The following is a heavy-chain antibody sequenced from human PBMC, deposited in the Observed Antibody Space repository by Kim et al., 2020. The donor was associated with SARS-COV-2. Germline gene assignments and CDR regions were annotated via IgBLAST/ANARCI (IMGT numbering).Heavy chain of an antibody. J-gene: IGHJ4*02. CDR3: AGDFGDYGLDY. V-gene: IGHV3-33*01. Sequence: GGSLRLSCAASGFIFSRYGMHWVRQAPGKGLEWVAVIWYDGSSKNYADSVKGRFTISRDNSKNTLYLQMNSLRVEDTAVYYCAGDFGDYGLDYWGQGTL. D-gene: IGHD4-17*01. CDR2: IWYDGSSK. CDR1: GFIFSRYG.